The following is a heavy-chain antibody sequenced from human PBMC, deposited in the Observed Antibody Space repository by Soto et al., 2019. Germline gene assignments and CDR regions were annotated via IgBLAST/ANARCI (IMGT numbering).Heavy chain of an antibody. J-gene: IGHJ5*02. CDR1: GGSFSGYY. Sequence: PSETLSLTCAVYGGSFSGYYWSWIRQPPGKGLEWIGEINHSGSTNYNPSLKSRVTISVDTSKNQFSLKLSSVTAADTAVYYCARGRPALRTLVNWFDPWGQGTLVTVSS. CDR3: ARGRPALRTLVNWFDP. V-gene: IGHV4-34*01. CDR2: INHSGST. D-gene: IGHD2-2*01.